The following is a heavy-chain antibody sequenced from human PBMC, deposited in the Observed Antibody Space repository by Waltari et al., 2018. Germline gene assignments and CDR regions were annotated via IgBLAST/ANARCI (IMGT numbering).Heavy chain of an antibody. D-gene: IGHD3-9*01. CDR3: ARDEARYYDIMTGGGYYGLDV. CDR1: GGSISSGSVY. J-gene: IGHJ6*02. Sequence: QVQLQESGPGLVRPSQTLSLTCTVSGGSISSGSVYWTWIRQPAGKGLEWVGHIFTSGSTKDNPSLKSRGSVSLDTSENQFALRLSSVTAADTAVYYCARDEARYYDIMTGGGYYGLDVWGQGTTVTVSS. V-gene: IGHV4-61*02. CDR2: IFTSGST.